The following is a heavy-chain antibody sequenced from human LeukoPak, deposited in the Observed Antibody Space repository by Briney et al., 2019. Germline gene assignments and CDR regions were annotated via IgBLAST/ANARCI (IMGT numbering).Heavy chain of an antibody. CDR2: IGAGGTFT. V-gene: IGHV3-23*01. Sequence: GGSLRLSCTASGFTFSSYAMNWVRQAPGKGLEWVSGIGAGGTFTYYADSVKGRFTIFRDNSRNTLYLQMNSLRADDTAVYYCARAQIVVPHFDYWGQGTLVTVSS. D-gene: IGHD3-22*01. CDR1: GFTFSSYA. CDR3: ARAQIVVPHFDY. J-gene: IGHJ4*02.